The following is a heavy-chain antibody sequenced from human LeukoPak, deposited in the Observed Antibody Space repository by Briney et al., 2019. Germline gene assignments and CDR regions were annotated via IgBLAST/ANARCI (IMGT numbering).Heavy chain of an antibody. Sequence: PGGSLRLSCAASGFTFITYWMSWVRQARGKGLEWVANIKEDGSEEYYVESVKGRFTISRDNAKNSLYLQMNSLRAEDTAVYYCARTRAGSVDIWGQGTMVTVSS. CDR3: ARTRAGSVDI. J-gene: IGHJ3*02. CDR2: IKEDGSEE. D-gene: IGHD6-13*01. CDR1: GFTFITYW. V-gene: IGHV3-7*04.